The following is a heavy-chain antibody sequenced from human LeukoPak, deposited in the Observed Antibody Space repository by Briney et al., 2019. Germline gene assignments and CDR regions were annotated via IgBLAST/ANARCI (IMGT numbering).Heavy chain of an antibody. Sequence: SETLSLTCTVSGGSISTNYWSWIRQPPGKGLEWIGRIYRSGGTNYNPSLESRLTMSVDTSKNQFSLNLKSVTAADTAVYYCARDPGMERFGVVFDYWGQGAQVTVSS. V-gene: IGHV4-4*07. CDR1: GGSISTNY. CDR2: IYRSGGT. CDR3: ARDPGMERFGVVFDY. D-gene: IGHD3-10*01. J-gene: IGHJ4*02.